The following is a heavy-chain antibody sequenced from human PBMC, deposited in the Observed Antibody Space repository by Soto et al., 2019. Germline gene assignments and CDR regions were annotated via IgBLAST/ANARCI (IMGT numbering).Heavy chain of an antibody. D-gene: IGHD3-16*02. CDR3: ATYVWGSNRNPGPSFAH. CDR2: VTGSGDRT. CDR1: GFTFSNYA. V-gene: IGHV3-23*01. J-gene: IGHJ4*02. Sequence: PGGSLRLSCVASGFTFSNYAMGWVRQAPGKGLEWVSTVTGSGDRTYYADSVKGRFTISRDNSKNTLYLQMNSLRAEDTAVYYCATYVWGSNRNPGPSFAHRGQGTLVTVSS.